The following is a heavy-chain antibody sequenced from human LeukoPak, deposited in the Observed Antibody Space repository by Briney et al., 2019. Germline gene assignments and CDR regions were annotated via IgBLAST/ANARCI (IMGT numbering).Heavy chain of an antibody. CDR1: GGSFSGYY. D-gene: IGHD3-16*02. CDR3: ARGKGWYDYVWGSYRYSFDY. V-gene: IGHV4-34*01. Sequence: SETLSLTCAVYGGSFSGYYWSWIRQPPGKGLEWIGEINHSGSTNYNPSLKSRVTISVDTSKNQFSLKLSSVTAADTAVYYCARGKGWYDYVWGSYRYSFDYWGQGTPVTVSS. CDR2: INHSGST. J-gene: IGHJ4*02.